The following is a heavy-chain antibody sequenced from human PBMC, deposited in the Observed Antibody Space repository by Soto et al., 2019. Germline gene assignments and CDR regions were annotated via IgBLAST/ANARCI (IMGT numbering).Heavy chain of an antibody. J-gene: IGHJ4*02. CDR3: AVSYYDILTGYLTDYFDY. D-gene: IGHD3-9*01. V-gene: IGHV4-31*01. CDR1: GGSISSGGYY. CDR2: FYYSGRT. Sequence: QVQLQESGPGLVKPSQTLSLTCTVSGGSISSGGYYWSWNRQHPGKGLEWIGYFYYSGRTYYNTSLKSQGTISVDTSKNQFSLKLSSVTAADTAVDYCAVSYYDILTGYLTDYFDYWGQGTLVTVSS.